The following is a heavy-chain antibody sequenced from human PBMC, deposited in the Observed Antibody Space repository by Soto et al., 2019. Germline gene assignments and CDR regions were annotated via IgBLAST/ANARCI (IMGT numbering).Heavy chain of an antibody. Sequence: QVQLQESGPGLVKPSQTLSLTCTVSGGSISSVGYYWSWIRQRPGKGLEWIGYIYHSGSTYYNPSLQRPVTISVDTSKNQFSLKLSSVTAADTAVYSCASQLGAVVYWGQGTLVTVSS. V-gene: IGHV4-31*01. CDR2: IYHSGST. D-gene: IGHD2-21*01. CDR1: GGSISSVGYY. J-gene: IGHJ4*02. CDR3: ASQLGAVVY.